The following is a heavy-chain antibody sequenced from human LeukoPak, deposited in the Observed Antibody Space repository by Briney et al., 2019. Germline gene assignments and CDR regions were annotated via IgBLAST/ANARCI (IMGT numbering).Heavy chain of an antibody. Sequence: GGSLRLSCVASGFTFSSYDMHWVRQTTRKGLEWVAIVRTNGDSYYPGSVKGRFTISRENAQNSLYLQMNSLTAGDTAVYYCARGAEVVHWHFDLWGRGTLVTVSS. J-gene: IGHJ2*01. CDR2: VRTNGDS. CDR1: GFTFSSYD. V-gene: IGHV3-13*01. CDR3: ARGAEVVHWHFDL. D-gene: IGHD3-10*02.